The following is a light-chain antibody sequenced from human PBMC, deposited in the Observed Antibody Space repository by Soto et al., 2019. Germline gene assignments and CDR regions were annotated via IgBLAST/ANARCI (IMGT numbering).Light chain of an antibody. CDR2: QDK. CDR3: QAWDTSTAWV. CDR1: KLGDKY. Sequence: SYELTQPPSVSVSPGHTASITCSGDKLGDKYASWYQQKPGQSPVVVIYQDKKRPSGIPERFSGSNSGSTATLTITGTQAMDEADYYCQAWDTSTAWVFGGGTKLTVL. J-gene: IGLJ2*01. V-gene: IGLV3-1*01.